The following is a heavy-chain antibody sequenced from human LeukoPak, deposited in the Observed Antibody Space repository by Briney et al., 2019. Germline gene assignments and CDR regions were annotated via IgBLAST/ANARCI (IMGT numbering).Heavy chain of an antibody. CDR3: AKDLTFGELNAGYFYYGLDV. Sequence: ASVKVPCKPSGYTFTSHGISWVRQAPGQGLEWMGWISAYNGNTNYAQKLQGRVTMTTDTSTSTAYMELRSLRSDDTAVYYCAKDLTFGELNAGYFYYGLDVWGQGTTVTVPS. V-gene: IGHV1-18*01. CDR1: GYTFTSHG. CDR2: ISAYNGNT. D-gene: IGHD3-10*01. J-gene: IGHJ6*02.